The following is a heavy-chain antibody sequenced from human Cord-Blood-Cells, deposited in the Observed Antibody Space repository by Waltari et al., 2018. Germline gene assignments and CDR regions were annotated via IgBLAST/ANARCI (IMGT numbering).Heavy chain of an antibody. J-gene: IGHJ4*02. V-gene: IGHV1-3*01. CDR3: ARTPAARVFDY. CDR1: GYTFTSYA. D-gene: IGHD2-2*01. CDR2: INAGNGNT. Sequence: QVQLVQSGAEVKKPGASVKVSCKASGYTFTSYAMHWVRQAPGQRLEWMGWINAGNGNTKYSQKFQGRVTITRYTSASTAYMELSSLRSEDTAVYYCARTPAARVFDYWGQGTLVTVSS.